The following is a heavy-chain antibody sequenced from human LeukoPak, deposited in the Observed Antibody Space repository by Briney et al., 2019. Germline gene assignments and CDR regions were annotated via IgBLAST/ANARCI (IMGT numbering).Heavy chain of an antibody. J-gene: IGHJ3*02. CDR3: ARGLAVATPGRTGAFDI. CDR2: ISYDGSNK. D-gene: IGHD2-15*01. CDR1: GFTFSSYA. Sequence: GGSLRLSCAASGFTFSSYAMHWVRQAPGKGLEGVAVISYDGSNKYYADSVKGRFTISRDNSKNTLYLQMNSLRAEDTAVYYCARGLAVATPGRTGAFDIWGQGTMVTVSS. V-gene: IGHV3-30*04.